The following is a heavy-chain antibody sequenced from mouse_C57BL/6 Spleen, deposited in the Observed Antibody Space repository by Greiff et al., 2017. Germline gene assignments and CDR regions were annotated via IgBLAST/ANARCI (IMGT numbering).Heavy chain of an antibody. CDR1: GYTFTTYP. D-gene: IGHD2-5*01. J-gene: IGHJ3*01. Sequence: QVQLQQSGAELVKPGASVKMSCKASGYTFTTYPIEWMKQNHGKSLEWIGNFHPYNDDTKYNEKFKGKATFTADTSSNTAYMQLSSLTTEDSAIYYCARDYSNFLAYWGQGTLVTVSA. CDR2: FHPYNDDT. V-gene: IGHV1-47*01. CDR3: ARDYSNFLAY.